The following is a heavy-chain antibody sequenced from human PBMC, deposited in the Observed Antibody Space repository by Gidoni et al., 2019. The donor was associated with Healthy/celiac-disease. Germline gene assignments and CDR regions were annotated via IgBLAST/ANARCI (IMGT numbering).Heavy chain of an antibody. CDR1: GFTFDDYA. CDR3: AKDRDSSSWYYFYY. D-gene: IGHD6-13*01. Sequence: EVQLVESGGGLVQPGRSLRLSCAASGFTFDDYAMHWVRQAPGKGLEWVSGISWNSGSIGYADSVKGRFTISRDNAKNSLYLQMNSLRAEDTALYYCAKDRDSSSWYYFYYWGQGTLVTVSS. J-gene: IGHJ4*02. V-gene: IGHV3-9*01. CDR2: ISWNSGSI.